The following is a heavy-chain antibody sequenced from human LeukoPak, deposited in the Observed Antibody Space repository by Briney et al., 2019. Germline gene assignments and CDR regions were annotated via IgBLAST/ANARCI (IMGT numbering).Heavy chain of an antibody. J-gene: IGHJ6*02. CDR2: IYSSGDTI. Sequence: GGSLRLSCAASGFTFSDHYMSWIRQAPGKGLEWVSYIYSSGDTIYYADSVKGRFTISRDNAANSLYLQMNSLRAEDRAVYYCARGHYGLDVWGQGTTVTVSS. CDR3: ARGHYGLDV. V-gene: IGHV3-11*01. CDR1: GFTFSDHY.